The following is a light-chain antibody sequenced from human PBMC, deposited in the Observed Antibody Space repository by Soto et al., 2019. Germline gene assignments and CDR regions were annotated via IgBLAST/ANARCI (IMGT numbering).Light chain of an antibody. J-gene: IGLJ1*01. CDR1: NTDIGGYNY. CDR2: DVT. CDR3: SSYIANRTLEV. V-gene: IGLV2-14*03. Sequence: QSVLTQPDSVSASLGESITISCTGTNTDIGGYNYVSWYQQHPGKAPKLVIYDVTSRPSGIPNRFSGSKSGFTASLTISGLQAEDDAHYFCSSYIANRTLEVFGTGTKVPVL.